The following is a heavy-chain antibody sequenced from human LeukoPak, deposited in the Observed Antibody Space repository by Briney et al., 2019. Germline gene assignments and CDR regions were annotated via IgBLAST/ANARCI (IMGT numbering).Heavy chain of an antibody. V-gene: IGHV3-30-3*01. D-gene: IGHD5-24*01. CDR2: ISYDGSNK. CDR1: GFTFSSNA. Sequence: AGGSLRLSCATSGFTFSSNAMHWVRQAPGKGLEWVAVISYDGSNKYYADSVKGRFTISRDNSKNTLYLQMSSLRAEDTAVYYCARESRRDGYNFDYWGQGTLVTVSS. CDR3: ARESRRDGYNFDY. J-gene: IGHJ4*02.